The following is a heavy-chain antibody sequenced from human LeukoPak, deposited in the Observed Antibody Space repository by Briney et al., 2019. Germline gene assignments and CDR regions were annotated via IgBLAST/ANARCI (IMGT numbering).Heavy chain of an antibody. V-gene: IGHV4-4*07. D-gene: IGHD3-3*01. J-gene: IGHJ5*02. CDR3: ARDYDFWSPFDP. CDR1: GGSFSGYY. Sequence: PSETLSLTCAVYGGSFSGYYWSWIRQPAGKGLEWIGRIYTSGSTNYNPSLKSRVTMSVDTSKNQFSLKLSSVTAADTAVYYCARDYDFWSPFDPWGQGTLVTVSS. CDR2: IYTSGST.